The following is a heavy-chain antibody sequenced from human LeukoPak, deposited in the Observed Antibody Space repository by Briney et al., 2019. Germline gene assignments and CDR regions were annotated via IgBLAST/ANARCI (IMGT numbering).Heavy chain of an antibody. V-gene: IGHV4-34*01. D-gene: IGHD6-19*01. CDR3: ASESGIAVAGTGY. J-gene: IGHJ4*02. CDR1: GGSISGYY. Sequence: PSETLSLTCTVSGGSISGYYWSWIRQPPGKGLEWIGEINHSGSTNYNPSLKSRVTISVDTSKNQFSLKLSSVTAADTAVYYCASESGIAVAGTGYWGQGTLVTVSS. CDR2: INHSGST.